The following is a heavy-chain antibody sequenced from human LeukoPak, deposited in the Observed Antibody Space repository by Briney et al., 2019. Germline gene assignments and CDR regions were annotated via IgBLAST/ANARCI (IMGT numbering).Heavy chain of an antibody. D-gene: IGHD5-24*01. J-gene: IGHJ4*01. CDR1: GASMTDNRPS. CDR2: VNFSGTT. Sequence: SETLSLTCTVSGASMTDNRPSWAWIRQSPGKGLEWIGSVNFSGTTYYNPSVESRLTISMDTSTNQFSLTLSDVTATDTALYYCARQDGVLDGYNSDDCYYFDYWGKGTLVTVSS. CDR3: ARQDGVLDGYNSDDCYYFDY. V-gene: IGHV4-39*01.